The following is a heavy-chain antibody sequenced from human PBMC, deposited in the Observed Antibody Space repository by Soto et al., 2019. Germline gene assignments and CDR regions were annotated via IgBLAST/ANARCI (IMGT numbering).Heavy chain of an antibody. CDR2: FDPEDGET. Sequence: ASLKVSCKVSGYTLTELSMHWVRQAPGKGLEWMGGFDPEDGETIYAQKFQGRVTMTEDTSTDTAYMELSSLRSEDTAVYYCARVPYADYYDSGDYHLYYFDYWGKGTLVTVSS. CDR3: ARVPYADYYDSGDYHLYYFDY. V-gene: IGHV1-24*01. CDR1: GYTLTELS. D-gene: IGHD3-22*01. J-gene: IGHJ4*02.